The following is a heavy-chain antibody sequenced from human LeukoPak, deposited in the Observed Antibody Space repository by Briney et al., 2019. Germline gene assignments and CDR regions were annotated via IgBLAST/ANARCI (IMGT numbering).Heavy chain of an antibody. CDR1: GGTFSSYA. Sequence: ASVKVSCKACGGTFSSYAISSVRQGPGQALEWMGWIIPIFGTANYAQKFQGRVTITADESTSTAYMELSSLRSEDTAVYYCARWNSLRTTVTPGFDYWGQGTLVTVSS. J-gene: IGHJ4*02. CDR3: ARWNSLRTTVTPGFDY. CDR2: IIPIFGTA. V-gene: IGHV1-69*13. D-gene: IGHD4-17*01.